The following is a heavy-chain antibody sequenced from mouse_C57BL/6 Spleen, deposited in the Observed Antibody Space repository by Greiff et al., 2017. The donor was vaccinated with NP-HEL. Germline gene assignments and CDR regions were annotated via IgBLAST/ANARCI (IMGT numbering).Heavy chain of an antibody. J-gene: IGHJ2*01. Sequence: EVKVVESEGGLVQPGSSMKLSCTASGFTFSDYYMAWVRQVPEKGLEWVANINYDGSSTYYLDSLKSRFIISRDNAKNILYLQMSSLKSEDTATYYCAREAGTFYYLDYWGQGTTLTVSS. D-gene: IGHD4-1*01. CDR3: AREAGTFYYLDY. CDR2: INYDGSST. V-gene: IGHV5-16*01. CDR1: GFTFSDYY.